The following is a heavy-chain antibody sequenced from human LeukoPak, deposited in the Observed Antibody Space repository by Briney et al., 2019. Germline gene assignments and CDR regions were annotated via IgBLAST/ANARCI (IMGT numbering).Heavy chain of an antibody. CDR3: ARQAVAGPYDAFDI. D-gene: IGHD6-19*01. Sequence: GSLRLSCAASGFTFSSYAMSWVRQAPGKGLEWIGSIYYSGSTYYNPSLKSRVTISVDTSKNQFSLRLSSVTAADTAVYYCARQAVAGPYDAFDIWGQGTMVTVSS. V-gene: IGHV4-38-2*01. J-gene: IGHJ3*02. CDR2: IYYSGST. CDR1: GFTFSSYA.